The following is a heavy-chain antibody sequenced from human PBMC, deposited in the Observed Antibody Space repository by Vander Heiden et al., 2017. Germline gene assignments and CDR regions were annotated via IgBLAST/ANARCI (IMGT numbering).Heavy chain of an antibody. CDR1: GFTFSSYS. V-gene: IGHV3-21*01. CDR3: ARDRGGCSFDY. D-gene: IGHD2-15*01. CDR2: ISSSTSYI. J-gene: IGHJ4*02. Sequence: EVQLVESGGGLVKPGGSLRLSCAASGFTFSSYSMNWVRQAPGKGLEWLSSISSSTSYIYYADSVKGRFTISRDNANNSLYINLKTMSAEDTAVYCVARDRGGCSFDYWGQGTLVTVSS.